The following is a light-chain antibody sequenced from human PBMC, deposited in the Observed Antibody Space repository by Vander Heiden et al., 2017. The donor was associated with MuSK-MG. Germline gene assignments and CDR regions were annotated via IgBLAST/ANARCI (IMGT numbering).Light chain of an antibody. CDR1: SRDVGGYHY. Sequence: SALSPPRSPSRSPGQSVTISCTGHSRDVGGYHYVSWSQQHPGKAPKLMLYDVSSRPPGVPERFSGSKSGTTASLTIAGIQAEDEADYYCCAYAGSYVVFGGGTKLTVL. CDR2: DVS. V-gene: IGLV2-11*01. CDR3: CAYAGSYVV. J-gene: IGLJ2*01.